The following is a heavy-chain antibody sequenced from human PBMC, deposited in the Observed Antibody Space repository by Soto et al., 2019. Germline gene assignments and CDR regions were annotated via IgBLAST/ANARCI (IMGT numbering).Heavy chain of an antibody. D-gene: IGHD3-22*01. CDR2: IIHSSSST. J-gene: IGHJ4*02. CDR1: GFTFSDYY. CDR3: ARPYDSSGYYSAFDF. Sequence: QVQLVESGGGLVKPGGSLRLSCAASGFTFSDYYMSWIRQAPGKGLEWVSYIIHSSSSTNYADSVKGRFTISRDNAKNSLYLQMKSLRAEDMAVYYCARPYDSSGYYSAFDFWGQGTLLTVSS. V-gene: IGHV3-11*06.